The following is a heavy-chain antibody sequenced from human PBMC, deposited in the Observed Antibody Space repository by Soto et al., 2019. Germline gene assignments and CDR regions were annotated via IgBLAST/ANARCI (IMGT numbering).Heavy chain of an antibody. V-gene: IGHV4-59*01. CDR1: GGSISDYY. CDR2: ILYTGYT. D-gene: IGHD3-10*01. Sequence: PSETLSLTCTVSGGSISDYYWSWIRQPPGKGLEWIGYILYTGYTNYNPSLKSRITISIDTSRNQCSVRLRSVSAADTAVYYWARERGEGVGDLLPHGWFDPWCQGTLVNAST. J-gene: IGHJ5*02. CDR3: ARERGEGVGDLLPHGWFDP.